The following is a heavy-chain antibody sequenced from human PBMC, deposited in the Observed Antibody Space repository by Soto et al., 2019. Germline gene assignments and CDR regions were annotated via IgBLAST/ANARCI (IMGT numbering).Heavy chain of an antibody. CDR3: AKETGGSYGMDV. V-gene: IGHV3-30*18. CDR2: ISYDGSNK. CDR1: GFTFSSYG. D-gene: IGHD2-8*02. J-gene: IGHJ6*02. Sequence: GGSLRLSCAASGFTFSSYGMHWVRQAPGKGLEWVAVISYDGSNKYYADSVKGRFTISRDNSKNTLYLQMNSLRAEDTAVYYCAKETGGSYGMDVWGQGTTVTVSS.